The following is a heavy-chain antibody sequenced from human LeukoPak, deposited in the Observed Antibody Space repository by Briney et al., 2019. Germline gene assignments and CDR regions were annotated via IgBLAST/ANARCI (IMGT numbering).Heavy chain of an antibody. CDR2: IYTSGST. J-gene: IGHJ4*02. CDR3: ARDGYYYGSGSRLDY. V-gene: IGHV4-4*07. Sequence: PSETLSLTCTVSGGSISSYYWSWIRQPAGKGLEWIGRIYTSGSTNYNPSLKSRVTMSVDTSKNQFSLKLSSVTAADTAVYYCARDGYYYGSGSRLDYWGQGTLVTVSS. D-gene: IGHD3-10*01. CDR1: GGSISSYY.